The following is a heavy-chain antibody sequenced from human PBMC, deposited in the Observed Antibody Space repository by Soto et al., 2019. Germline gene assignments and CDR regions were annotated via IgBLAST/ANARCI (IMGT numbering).Heavy chain of an antibody. CDR3: ARMYSSSWYYFDY. V-gene: IGHV3-30-3*01. Sequence: QVQLVESGGGVVQPGRSLRLSFAASGFTFSSYAMHWVRQAPGKGLEWVAVISYDGSNKYYADSVKGRFTISRDNSKNTLYLQMNSLRAEDTAVYYCARMYSSSWYYFDYWGQGTLVTVSS. J-gene: IGHJ4*02. D-gene: IGHD6-13*01. CDR1: GFTFSSYA. CDR2: ISYDGSNK.